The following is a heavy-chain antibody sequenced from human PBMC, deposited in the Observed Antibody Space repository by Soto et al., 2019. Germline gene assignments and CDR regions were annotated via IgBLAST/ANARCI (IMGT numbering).Heavy chain of an antibody. V-gene: IGHV3-74*01. CDR3: ARAHSDILTGHTQFNYYYAMDV. CDR2: INTDASTT. D-gene: IGHD3-9*01. CDR1: GFTFNKYW. J-gene: IGHJ6*02. Sequence: EVQLVESGGGLVQRGGSLRLACVTSGFTFNKYWMHWVRQAPGEGLVWVSRINTDASTTNYADSVKGRFTISRDNARNTPYLQMYSLTPEDTAVYYCARAHSDILTGHTQFNYYYAMDVWGQGTKVTVSS.